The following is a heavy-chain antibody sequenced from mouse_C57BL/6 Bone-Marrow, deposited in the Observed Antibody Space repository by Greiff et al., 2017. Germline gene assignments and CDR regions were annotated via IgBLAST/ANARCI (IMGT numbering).Heavy chain of an antibody. D-gene: IGHD2-4*01. CDR1: GFSLTSYG. Sequence: QVQLKESGPGLVQPSQSLSITCTVSGFSLTSYGVHWVRQSPGKGLEWLGVIWRGGSTDYTAAFMSRLSITKDNSKSQVFFKMNSLQADDTAIYYCAKASFYYDYDGYAMDYWGQGTSVTVSS. J-gene: IGHJ4*01. CDR2: IWRGGST. V-gene: IGHV2-5*01. CDR3: AKASFYYDYDGYAMDY.